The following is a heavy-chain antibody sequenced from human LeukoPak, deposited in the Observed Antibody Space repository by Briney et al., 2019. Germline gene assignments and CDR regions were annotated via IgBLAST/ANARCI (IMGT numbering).Heavy chain of an antibody. CDR1: GGSISSYY. J-gene: IGHJ4*02. V-gene: IGHV4-59*01. D-gene: IGHD3-10*01. CDR2: IYYSGST. CDR3: ARGQMVRGLFIDY. Sequence: SETLSLTCTVSGGSISSYYWSWIRRPPGKGLEWIGYIYYSGSTNYNPSLKSRVTISVDTSKNQFSLKLSSVTAADTAVYYCARGQMVRGLFIDYWGQGTLVTVSS.